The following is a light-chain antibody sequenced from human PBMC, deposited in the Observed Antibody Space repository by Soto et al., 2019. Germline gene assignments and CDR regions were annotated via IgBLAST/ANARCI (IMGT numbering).Light chain of an antibody. J-gene: IGKJ3*01. CDR3: QQYNNWPPFT. CDR2: ETS. CDR1: QTVTID. V-gene: IGKV3-15*01. Sequence: EIVMTQSPATLSVSPGERATLSCRASQTVTIDLAWYQQKPGQAPRLLIYETSIRAPGVPARFSGSGSGTEFTLTISSLQSEDFAVYHCQQYNNWPPFTFGPGTKVDIK.